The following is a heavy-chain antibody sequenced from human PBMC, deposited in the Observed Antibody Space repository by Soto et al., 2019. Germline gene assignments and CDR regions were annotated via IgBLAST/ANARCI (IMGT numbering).Heavy chain of an antibody. V-gene: IGHV3-23*01. Sequence: GGSLGLSCAASGFTFSSYAMSWVRQAPGKGLEWVSAISGSGGSTYYADSVKGRFTISRDNSKNTLYLQMNSLRAEDTAVYYCAREGPYCTNGVCYDWFDPWGQGTLVTVSS. CDR1: GFTFSSYA. CDR2: ISGSGGST. J-gene: IGHJ5*02. CDR3: AREGPYCTNGVCYDWFDP. D-gene: IGHD2-8*01.